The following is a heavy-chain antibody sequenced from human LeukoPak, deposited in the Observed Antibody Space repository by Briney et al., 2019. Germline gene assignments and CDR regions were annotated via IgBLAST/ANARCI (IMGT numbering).Heavy chain of an antibody. V-gene: IGHV3-33*08. CDR1: GFTFSNYR. J-gene: IGHJ4*02. D-gene: IGHD2/OR15-2a*01. CDR2: IWFDGNNK. Sequence: PGGSPRVSCAASGFTFSNYRMNWVRQAPGKGLEWVAVIWFDGNNKYYADSVKGRFTISRDNSKSTLYLEMNSLRAEDTAVYYCARGISAVPHFDYWGQGTLVTVSS. CDR3: ARGISAVPHFDY.